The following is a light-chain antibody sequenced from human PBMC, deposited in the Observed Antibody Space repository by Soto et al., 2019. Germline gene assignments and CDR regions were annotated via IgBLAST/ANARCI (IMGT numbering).Light chain of an antibody. J-gene: IGKJ4*01. Sequence: DIVLTQSPATLSLSPGERATLSCRASQSVSRYLAWYHQKPGQAPRLLIYVASHRATGIPARFSGSGSGTDFTLTISSQEPEDFAVYYCQQRSDWPSTFGGGTKVEI. CDR3: QQRSDWPST. V-gene: IGKV3-11*01. CDR1: QSVSRY. CDR2: VAS.